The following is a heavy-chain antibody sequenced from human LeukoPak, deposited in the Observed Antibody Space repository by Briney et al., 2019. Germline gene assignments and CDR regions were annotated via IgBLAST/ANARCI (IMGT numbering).Heavy chain of an antibody. J-gene: IGHJ6*03. D-gene: IGHD2-15*01. Sequence: GGSLRLSFAASGFTFSNAWMSGVRQAPGKGVEWVVRIKSKTDGGTTDYAPRVKGRFTISRDDSKNTLYLQMNRLKTEDTAVYYCTTGGGVVVVVAATVPGFERYMDVWGKGTTVTVSS. CDR1: GFTFSNAW. CDR2: IKSKTDGGTT. CDR3: TTGGGVVVVVAATVPGFERYMDV. V-gene: IGHV3-15*01.